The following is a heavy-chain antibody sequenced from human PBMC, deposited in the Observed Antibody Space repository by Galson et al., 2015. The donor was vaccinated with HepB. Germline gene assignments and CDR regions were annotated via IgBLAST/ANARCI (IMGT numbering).Heavy chain of an antibody. CDR2: IYPGDSDT. V-gene: IGHV5-51*01. CDR3: VRQTSRPGDYSYYGMDV. D-gene: IGHD4-17*01. J-gene: IGHJ6*02. CDR1: GYSFTSYW. Sequence: QSGAEVKKPGESLKISCKGSGYSFTSYWICWVRQMPGIGLEWMGIIYPGDSDTICSPSFQGQVTISADKSISTAFLQWSSLEASDTAIYYCVRQTSRPGDYSYYGMDVWGQGTTVIVSS.